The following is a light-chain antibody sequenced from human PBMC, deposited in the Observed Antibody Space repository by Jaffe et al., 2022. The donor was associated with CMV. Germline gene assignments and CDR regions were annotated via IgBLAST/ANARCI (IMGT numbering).Light chain of an antibody. J-gene: IGLJ2*01. CDR1: TSNIGNNY. Sequence: QSVLTQPPSVSAAPGQKVTISCSGSTSNIGNNYVSWYQQIPGTAPKLLIFDNDKRLSGIPDRFSGSKSGTSATLGITGLQTGDEADYYCATWDGSLSNVLFGGGTKLTVL. CDR3: ATWDGSLSNVL. CDR2: DND. V-gene: IGLV1-51*01.